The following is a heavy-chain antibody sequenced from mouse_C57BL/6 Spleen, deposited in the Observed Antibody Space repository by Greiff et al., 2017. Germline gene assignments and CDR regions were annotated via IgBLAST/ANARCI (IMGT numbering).Heavy chain of an antibody. CDR2: IWWDDDK. D-gene: IGHD1-3*01. CDR1: GFSLSNFGMG. CDR3: ARMNGVLKYFDD. J-gene: IGHJ2*01. Sequence: VTLKVCGPGISQPSQTLSLTCSFSGFSLSNFGMGVGWIRQPSGKGLEWLAHIWWDDDKYYNPAPKSRLSISKDTSNNPVILKLANVDTAYTATYYCARMNGVLKYFDDWGPGTTLTVSS. V-gene: IGHV8-8*01.